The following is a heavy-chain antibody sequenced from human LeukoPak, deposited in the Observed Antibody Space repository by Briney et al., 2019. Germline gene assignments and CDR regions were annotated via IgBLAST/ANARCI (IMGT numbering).Heavy chain of an antibody. CDR2: ISYSGTT. Sequence: SETLSLTCTVSSASITSSPYFWGWIRQSPGKGLEWIGSISYSGTTYYNPSLKSRVTISVDTSKNQFSLQLNSVTPEDTAVYYCAREQQWLSFDYWGQGTLVTVSS. CDR1: SASITSSPYF. CDR3: AREQQWLSFDY. J-gene: IGHJ4*02. V-gene: IGHV4-39*02. D-gene: IGHD6-19*01.